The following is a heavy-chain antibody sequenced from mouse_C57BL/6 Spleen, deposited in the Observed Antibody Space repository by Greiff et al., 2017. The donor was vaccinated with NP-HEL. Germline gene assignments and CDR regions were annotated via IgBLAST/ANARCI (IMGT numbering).Heavy chain of an antibody. V-gene: IGHV5-17*01. D-gene: IGHD2-5*01. J-gene: IGHJ2*01. CDR3: ARGAYSNYGSDY. CDR1: GFTFSDYG. CDR2: ISSGSSTI. Sequence: EVKLMESGGGLVKPGGSLKLSCAASGFTFSDYGMHWVRQAPEKGLEWVAYISSGSSTIYYADTVKGRFTISRDNAKNPLFLQMTSLRSEDTAMYYCARGAYSNYGSDYWGQGTTLTVSS.